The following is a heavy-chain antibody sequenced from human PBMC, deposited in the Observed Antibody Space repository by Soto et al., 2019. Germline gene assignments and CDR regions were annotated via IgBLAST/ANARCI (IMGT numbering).Heavy chain of an antibody. J-gene: IGHJ5*02. CDR2: RKQDGSEK. CDR1: GFTFSSYC. D-gene: IGHD3-22*01. CDR3: ARGAPYSYDSSAWFDP. Sequence: PGGSRRRWCAGCGFTFSSYCMSGVGQAPWKGLEWVAKRKQDGSEKDYVDSVKGRFTISRDNAKNSLYLKMNSLRAEDTAVYYCARGAPYSYDSSAWFDPWGQGTLVTVSS. V-gene: IGHV3-7*01.